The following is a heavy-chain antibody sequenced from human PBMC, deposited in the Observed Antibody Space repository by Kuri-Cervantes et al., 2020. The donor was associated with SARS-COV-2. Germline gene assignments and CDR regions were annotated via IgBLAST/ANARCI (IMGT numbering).Heavy chain of an antibody. D-gene: IGHD6-19*01. V-gene: IGHV1-46*01. J-gene: IGHJ4*01. CDR3: ASSFERRYSSGWYNSPYDY. Sequence: ASVKVSCKASGYTFTSYYMHWVRQAPGQGLEWMGIINPSGGSTSYAQKFQGRVTMTRDTSTSTVYMGLSSLRSEGTAVYYCASSFERRYSSGWYNSPYDYWGHGTLVTVAS. CDR2: INPSGGST. CDR1: GYTFTSYY.